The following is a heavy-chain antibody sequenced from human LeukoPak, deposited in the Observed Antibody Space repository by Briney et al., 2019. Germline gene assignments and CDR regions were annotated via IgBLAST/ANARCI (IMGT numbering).Heavy chain of an antibody. CDR3: ARDHSGYAPIDY. Sequence: ASVKVSCKASGGTFSSYAISWVRQAPGQGLEWMGGIIPIFGTANYAQKFQGRVTITADKSTSTAYMELSSLRSDDTAVYYCARDHSGYAPIDYWGQGTLVTVSS. V-gene: IGHV1-69*06. CDR1: GGTFSSYA. CDR2: IIPIFGTA. J-gene: IGHJ4*02. D-gene: IGHD5-12*01.